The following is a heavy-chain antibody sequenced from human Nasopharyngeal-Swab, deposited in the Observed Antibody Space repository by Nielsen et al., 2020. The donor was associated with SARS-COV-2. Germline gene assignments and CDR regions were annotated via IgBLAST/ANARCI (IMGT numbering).Heavy chain of an antibody. CDR3: AREGGRDLGYCSSTSCYGWFDP. V-gene: IGHV1-2*02. J-gene: IGHJ5*02. Sequence: ASVKVSCKASGYTFTGYYMHWVRQAPGQELEWMGWINPNSGGTNYAQKFQGRVTMTRDTSISTAYMELSRLRSDDTAVYYCAREGGRDLGYCSSTSCYGWFDPWGQGTLVTVSS. CDR2: INPNSGGT. D-gene: IGHD2-2*01. CDR1: GYTFTGYY.